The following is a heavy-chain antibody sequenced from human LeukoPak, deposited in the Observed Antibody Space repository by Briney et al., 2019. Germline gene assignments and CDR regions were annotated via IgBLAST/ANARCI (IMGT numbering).Heavy chain of an antibody. CDR3: ARDSDYYDSSAYSFRGGLHYDF. D-gene: IGHD3-22*01. V-gene: IGHV3-33*01. J-gene: IGHJ4*02. CDR2: VWHDVSYK. CDR1: GLTFSNYN. Sequence: GGSRRLAWVAAGLTFSNYNVHWVRQAQGKWLGWEAFVWHDVSYKYYLDSMKGRFTISRDNSTNTVYMQMNSLRADDTGVYSCARDSDYYDSSAYSFRGGLHYDFWGQGTLVTVSS.